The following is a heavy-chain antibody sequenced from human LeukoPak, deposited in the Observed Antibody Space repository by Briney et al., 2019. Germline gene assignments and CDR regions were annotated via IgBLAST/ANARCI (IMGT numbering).Heavy chain of an antibody. Sequence: ASVKVSCKASGYTFTSYYMHWVRQAPGQGLEWMGWISAYNGNTNYAQKLQGRVTMTTDTSTSTAYMELRSLRSDDTAVYYCARAYYYDTPIGLDVWGQGTTVTVSS. V-gene: IGHV1-18*01. D-gene: IGHD3-22*01. CDR2: ISAYNGNT. CDR3: ARAYYYDTPIGLDV. CDR1: GYTFTSYY. J-gene: IGHJ6*02.